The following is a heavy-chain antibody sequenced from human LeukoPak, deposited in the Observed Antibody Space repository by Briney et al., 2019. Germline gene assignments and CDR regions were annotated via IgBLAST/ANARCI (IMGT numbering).Heavy chain of an antibody. CDR3: AKDGKMTDY. V-gene: IGHV3-23*01. CDR1: GFTFSTYA. Sequence: PGGSLRLSCAASGFTFSTYAMSWVRQAPGKGLEWVSSISGSRGSTYYTDSVKGRFTISRDKSKKTLHLQMNSLRVEDTAVYYCAKDGKMTDYWGQGTLVTVSS. CDR2: ISGSRGST. J-gene: IGHJ4*02. D-gene: IGHD1-26*01.